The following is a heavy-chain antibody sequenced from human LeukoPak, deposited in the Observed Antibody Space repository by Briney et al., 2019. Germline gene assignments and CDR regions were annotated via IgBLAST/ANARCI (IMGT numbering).Heavy chain of an antibody. D-gene: IGHD2-8*01. J-gene: IGHJ6*03. CDR1: GGSISSGDYY. CDR2: IYTSGST. CDR3: ARGSMVYYYYYYMDV. Sequence: TLSLTCTVSGGSISSGDYYWSWIRQPAGKGLEWIGRIYTSGSTNYNPSLKSRVTMSVDTSKNQFSLKLSSVTAADTAVYYCARGSMVYYYYYYMDVWGKGTTVTVSS. V-gene: IGHV4-61*02.